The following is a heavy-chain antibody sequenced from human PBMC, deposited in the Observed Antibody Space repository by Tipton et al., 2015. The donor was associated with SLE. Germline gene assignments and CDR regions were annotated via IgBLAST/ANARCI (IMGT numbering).Heavy chain of an antibody. CDR2: IYTSGST. Sequence: LRLSCTVSGGPISSYYWSWIRQPPGKGLEWIGYIYTSGSTNYNPSLKSRVTISVDTSKNQFSLKLSSVTAADTAVYYCARDKEGYSSSWYYFDYWGQGTLVTVSS. J-gene: IGHJ4*02. V-gene: IGHV4-4*08. CDR1: GGPISSYY. D-gene: IGHD6-13*01. CDR3: ARDKEGYSSSWYYFDY.